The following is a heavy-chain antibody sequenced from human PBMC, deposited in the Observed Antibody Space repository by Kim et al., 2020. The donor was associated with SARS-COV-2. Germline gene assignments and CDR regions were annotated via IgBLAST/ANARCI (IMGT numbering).Heavy chain of an antibody. CDR1: GFTVTDYW. V-gene: IGHV3-74*01. D-gene: IGHD4-4*01. J-gene: IGHJ6*02. Sequence: GGSLRLSCATSGFTVTDYWMHWVRQAPGKGLVWVSRIRSGGTGISYAYSVKGRFTISRDNDNNTLYLQMNNLRAEDTALYYCTSDTVLYGWDVWGQWTPVRVS. CDR3: TSDTVLYGWDV. CDR2: IRSGGTGI.